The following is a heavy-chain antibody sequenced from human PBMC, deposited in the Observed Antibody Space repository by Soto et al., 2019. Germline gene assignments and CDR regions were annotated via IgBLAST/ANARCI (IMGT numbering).Heavy chain of an antibody. V-gene: IGHV3-11*01. D-gene: IGHD6-19*01. Sequence: GGSLRLSCAASGFTFSDYYMSWIRQAPGKGLEWVSYISSSGSTIYYADSVKGRFTISRDNAKNSLYLQMNSLRAEDTAVYYCARDHSSVAGTLPFDYWGQGTLVTVSS. CDR1: GFTFSDYY. CDR3: ARDHSSVAGTLPFDY. CDR2: ISSSGSTI. J-gene: IGHJ4*02.